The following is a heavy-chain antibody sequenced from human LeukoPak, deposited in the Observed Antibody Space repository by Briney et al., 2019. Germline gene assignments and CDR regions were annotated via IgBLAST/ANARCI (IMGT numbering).Heavy chain of an antibody. CDR3: ARSSGPKSTDFDY. Sequence: GASVKVSCKASGYTFTGYYMHWVRQAPGQGLEWMGWINPNSGGTNYAQKFQGRVTMTRDTSISTAYMELSRLRSDDTAVCYCARSSGPKSTDFDYWGQGTLVTVSS. CDR2: INPNSGGT. CDR1: GYTFTGYY. J-gene: IGHJ4*02. V-gene: IGHV1-2*02. D-gene: IGHD3-22*01.